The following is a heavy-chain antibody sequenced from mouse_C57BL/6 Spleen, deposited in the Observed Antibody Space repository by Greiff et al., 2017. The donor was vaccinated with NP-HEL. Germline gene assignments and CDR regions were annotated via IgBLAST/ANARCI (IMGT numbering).Heavy chain of an antibody. CDR2: IYPGDGDT. J-gene: IGHJ4*01. D-gene: IGHD1-1*01. Sequence: QVQLQQSGPELVKPAPSVKISCTASGYAFSSSWMNWVKQRPGTGLEWIGRIYPGDGDTNYNGKFKGKATLTADTSSSTAYMKLSSLTSEDSAVNVCARWANYYGSVYAMDYWGQGTSVTVSS. CDR1: GYAFSSSW. V-gene: IGHV1-82*01. CDR3: ARWANYYGSVYAMDY.